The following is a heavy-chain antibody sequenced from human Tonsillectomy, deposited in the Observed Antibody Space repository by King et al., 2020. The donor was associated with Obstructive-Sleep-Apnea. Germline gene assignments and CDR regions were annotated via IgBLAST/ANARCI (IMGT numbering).Heavy chain of an antibody. Sequence: QLQESGPGLVKPSETLSLTCTVSGYSISSGYYLGWIRQPPGKGLEGIGRIYHSGSTYYNPSLKSRVTRSVDTSKNQFSLKLSSVTAADTAVYYCARDVAGYWGQGTLVTVSS. D-gene: IGHD2-21*01. V-gene: IGHV4-38-2*02. J-gene: IGHJ4*02. CDR1: GYSISSGYY. CDR3: ARDVAGY. CDR2: IYHSGST.